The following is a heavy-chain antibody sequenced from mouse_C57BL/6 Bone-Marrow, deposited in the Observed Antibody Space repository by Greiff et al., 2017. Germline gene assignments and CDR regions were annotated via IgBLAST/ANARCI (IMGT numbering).Heavy chain of an antibody. CDR2: IYPRSGNT. CDR1: GYTSTSYG. V-gene: IGHV1-81*01. Sequence: QVQLQQSGAELARPGASVKLSCKASGYTSTSYGISWVKQRTGQGLEWIGEIYPRSGNTYYNEKFKGKATLTADKSSSTAYMELRSLTSEDSAVYFCARGGLWYFDVWGTGTTVTVSS. CDR3: ARGGLWYFDV. J-gene: IGHJ1*03.